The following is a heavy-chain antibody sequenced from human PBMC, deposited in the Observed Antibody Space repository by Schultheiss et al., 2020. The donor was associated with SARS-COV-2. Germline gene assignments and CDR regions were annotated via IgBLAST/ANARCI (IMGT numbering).Heavy chain of an antibody. D-gene: IGHD2-2*02. CDR1: GGSISSSNW. Sequence: SETLSLTCAVSGGSISSSNWWSWVRQPPGKGLEWIGEIYHSGSTNYNPSLKSRVTISVDKSKNQFSLKLSSVTAADTAVYYCARIPAAIRRYYYYGMDVWGQGTTVTVSS. CDR3: ARIPAAIRRYYYYGMDV. V-gene: IGHV4-4*02. CDR2: IYHSGST. J-gene: IGHJ6*02.